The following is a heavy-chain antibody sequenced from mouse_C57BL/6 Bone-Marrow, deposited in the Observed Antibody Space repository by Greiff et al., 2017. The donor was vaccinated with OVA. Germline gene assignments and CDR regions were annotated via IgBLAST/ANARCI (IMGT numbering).Heavy chain of an antibody. CDR3: ARVGRSS. J-gene: IGHJ2*01. CDR2: ISSGSGST. CDR1: GFTFTSYC. V-gene: IGHV5-6*01. Sequence: EVKLVEPGGDLVKPGGSLKLSCAASGFTFTSYCMTWVRQTPDKGLEWVATISSGSGSTYYPDSVKGRFTMTRDNAKSTAYLQLSSLKSEDTAMYYCARVGRSSWGQGTTLTVTS. D-gene: IGHD1-1*01.